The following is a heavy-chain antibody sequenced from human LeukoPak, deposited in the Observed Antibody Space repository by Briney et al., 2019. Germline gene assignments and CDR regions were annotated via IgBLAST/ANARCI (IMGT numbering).Heavy chain of an antibody. V-gene: IGHV3-7*01. J-gene: IGHJ6*04. CDR2: INRDGSER. D-gene: IGHD6-19*01. CDR1: EFEPTYFW. CDR3: ATFVGTVSGTYTVPGGLLV. Sequence: GGSLRLSCVALEFEPTYFWMTWVRRAPGKGLEWVANINRDGSERSYLDSVRGRFTISRDNAKNSLYLQMNSLRAEDTAVYYCATFVGTVSGTYTVPGGLLVWGKGTTVSVSS.